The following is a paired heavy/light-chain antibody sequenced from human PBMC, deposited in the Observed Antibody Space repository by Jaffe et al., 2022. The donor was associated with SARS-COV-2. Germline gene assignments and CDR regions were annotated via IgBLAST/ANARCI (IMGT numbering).Light chain of an antibody. CDR1: QTIRTY. J-gene: IGKJ1*01. CDR3: QQSYSTPWT. Sequence: DIQMTQSPSSLSASVGDRVTITCRASQTIRTYLNWYQQIPGSAPKLLIYAASSLQTGVPSRFSGSGSGTDFTLTVSSLQPEDFATYFCQQSYSTPWTFGQGTKVEIE. V-gene: IGKV1-39*01. CDR2: AAS.
Heavy chain of an antibody. J-gene: IGHJ6*03. D-gene: IGHD3-10*01. CDR2: FDPEDGET. CDR1: GSTLSELS. CDR3: ATFRETAPRTGGFGEFGEDYYQSYMDV. Sequence: QVQLVQSGAEVKKPGASVKVSCKVSGSTLSELSIHWVRQAPGKGLEWMGGFDPEDGETIYPQKFRGRVTMTEDRSTDTAYMELSSLRSEDTAMYYCATFRETAPRTGGFGEFGEDYYQSYMDVWGKGTTVTVSS. V-gene: IGHV1-24*01.